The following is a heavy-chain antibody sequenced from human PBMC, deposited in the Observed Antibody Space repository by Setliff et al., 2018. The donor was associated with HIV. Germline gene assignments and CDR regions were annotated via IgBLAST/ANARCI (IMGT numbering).Heavy chain of an antibody. V-gene: IGHV3-21*01. D-gene: IGHD3-3*01. J-gene: IGHJ6*02. CDR2: ITIGRGDV. CDR1: GLIFNDHF. Sequence: PGGSLRLSCAASGLIFNDHFMDWVRQAPGKGLEWVSSITIGRGDVFYADSVQGRFTIFRDNDKNSLYLQMNSLRAEDTAIYYCARDNLYYNLWNGSPVYGMDVWGQGTTVTVSS. CDR3: ARDNLYYNLWNGSPVYGMDV.